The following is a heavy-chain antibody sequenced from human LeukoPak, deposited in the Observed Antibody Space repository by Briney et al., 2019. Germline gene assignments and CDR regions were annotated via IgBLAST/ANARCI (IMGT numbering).Heavy chain of an antibody. V-gene: IGHV1-69*05. CDR3: ARGRGLGGDYWFDP. J-gene: IGHJ5*02. CDR1: GGTFSSYA. D-gene: IGHD2-21*01. Sequence: EASVEVSCKASGGTFSSYAISWVRQAPGQGLEWMGGIIPIFGTANYAQKFQGRVTITTDESTSTAYMELSSLRSEDTAVYYCARGRGLGGDYWFDPWGQGTLVTVSS. CDR2: IIPIFGTA.